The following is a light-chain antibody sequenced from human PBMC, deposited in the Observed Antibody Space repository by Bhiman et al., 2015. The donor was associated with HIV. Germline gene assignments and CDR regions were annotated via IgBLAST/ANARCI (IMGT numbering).Light chain of an antibody. J-gene: IGLJ1*01. Sequence: QSALTQPASVSGSPGQSITISCTGTSSDVGDYNYVSWYQQHPGKAPKVMIYDVSKRPSGVSNRFSGSKSANTASLTISGLQAEDEADYYCCSYAGSSSYVFGTGTKVTVL. CDR1: SSDVGDYNY. CDR3: CSYAGSSSYV. CDR2: DVS. V-gene: IGLV2-23*02.